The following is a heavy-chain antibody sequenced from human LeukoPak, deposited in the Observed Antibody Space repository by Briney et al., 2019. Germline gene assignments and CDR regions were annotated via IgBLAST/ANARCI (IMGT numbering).Heavy chain of an antibody. CDR3: ARATGQLLSDPLYY. Sequence: KPGGSLRLSCTASGFTFSSYSMNWVRQAPGKGLEWVSSISSSSSYIYYADSVKGRFTISRDNAKNSLYLQMNSLRAEDTAVYYCARATGQLLSDPLYYWGQGTLVTVSS. CDR1: GFTFSSYS. V-gene: IGHV3-21*01. J-gene: IGHJ4*02. D-gene: IGHD2-2*01. CDR2: ISSSSSYI.